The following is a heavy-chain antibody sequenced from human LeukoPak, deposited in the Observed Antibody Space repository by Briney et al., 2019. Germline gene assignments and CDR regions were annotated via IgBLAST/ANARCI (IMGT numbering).Heavy chain of an antibody. Sequence: GGSLRLSCAASGFTSDDYAMHWVRQAPGKGLEWVSGISWNSGSIGYADSVKGRFTISRDNAKNSLYLQMNSLRVEDTAVYYCAKRGVYYTNYRFSDLYYMDVWGKGTTVTVSS. CDR2: ISWNSGSI. CDR1: GFTSDDYA. V-gene: IGHV3-9*02. J-gene: IGHJ6*03. D-gene: IGHD4-11*01. CDR3: AKRGVYYTNYRFSDLYYMDV.